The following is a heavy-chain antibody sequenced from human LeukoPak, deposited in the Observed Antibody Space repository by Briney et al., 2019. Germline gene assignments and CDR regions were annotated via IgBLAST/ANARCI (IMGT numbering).Heavy chain of an antibody. J-gene: IGHJ5*02. Sequence: GSSVKASCKASGGTFSSYAISWVRQAPGQGLEWMGGIIPIFGTANYAQKFQGRVTITADESTSTAYMELSSLRSEDTAVYYCARGLGSSWDLNWFDPWGQGTLVTVSS. V-gene: IGHV1-69*01. CDR3: ARGLGSSWDLNWFDP. D-gene: IGHD6-13*01. CDR2: IIPIFGTA. CDR1: GGTFSSYA.